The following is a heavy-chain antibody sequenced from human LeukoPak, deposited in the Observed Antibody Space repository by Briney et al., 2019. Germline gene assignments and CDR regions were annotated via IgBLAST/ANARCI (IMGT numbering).Heavy chain of an antibody. J-gene: IGHJ5*02. CDR3: ARDREDYYDSSGYHNWFDP. V-gene: IGHV4-59*01. CDR1: GGSISSYY. D-gene: IGHD3-22*01. CDR2: IYYSGST. Sequence: SETLSLTCTVSGGSISSYYWSWIRQPPGQELAWNGYIYYSGSTNYNPSLKSRVTISVDTSKKQFSLKLSSVSAADTAVYYCARDREDYYDSSGYHNWFDPWGQGTLVTVSS.